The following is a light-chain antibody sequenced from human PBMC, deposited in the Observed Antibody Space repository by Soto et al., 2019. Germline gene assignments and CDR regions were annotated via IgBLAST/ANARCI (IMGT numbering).Light chain of an antibody. J-gene: IGKJ1*01. Sequence: DIQMTQSPSTLSASVGDRVTITCRASQSISTWLAWYQQKPGKAPNLLIYKASSLESGVPSRFSGSGSGTKFTLTISSLQPDDFATYYCQQYNSYPWTFGQGTKVDTK. CDR3: QQYNSYPWT. CDR1: QSISTW. V-gene: IGKV1-5*03. CDR2: KAS.